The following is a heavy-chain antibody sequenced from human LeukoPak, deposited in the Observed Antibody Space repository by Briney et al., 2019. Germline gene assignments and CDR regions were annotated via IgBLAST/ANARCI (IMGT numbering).Heavy chain of an antibody. J-gene: IGHJ3*02. CDR2: IYYSGST. V-gene: IGHV4-39*01. CDR3: AGHRDCSSTSCYIRREDAFDI. CDR1: GGSISSSSYY. Sequence: PSETLSLTCTVSGGSISSSSYYWGWIRQPPGKGLEWIGSIYYSGSTYYNPSLKSRVTISVDTSKNQFSLKLSSVTAADTAVYYCAGHRDCSSTSCYIRREDAFDIWGQGTMVTVSS. D-gene: IGHD2-2*02.